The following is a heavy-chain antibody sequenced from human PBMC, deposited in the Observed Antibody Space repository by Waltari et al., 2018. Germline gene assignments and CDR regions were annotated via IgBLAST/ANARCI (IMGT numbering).Heavy chain of an antibody. CDR1: GFTFSREW. V-gene: IGHV3-7*01. J-gene: IGHJ4*02. D-gene: IGHD6-6*01. CDR3: ARDHPGSAQVFDF. Sequence: EVQLVESGGGLVQPGGSLRLSCAASGFTFSREWMNWVRQAPGKGLGWVANRKEDGSKRYYVDSVKGRLTISRDNAKNSLYRQMNSLRLEDTALYYCARDHPGSAQVFDFWGQGAQVTVSS. CDR2: RKEDGSKR.